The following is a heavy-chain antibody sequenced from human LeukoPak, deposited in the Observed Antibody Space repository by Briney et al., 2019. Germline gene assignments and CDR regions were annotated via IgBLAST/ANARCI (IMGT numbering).Heavy chain of an antibody. V-gene: IGHV1-68*01. D-gene: IGHD6-13*01. J-gene: IGHJ4*02. CDR1: GYTFTDCS. CDR2: ITLYNGNT. Sequence: GASVKDSCKASGYTFTDCSLHWLQQAPGQGLERMRWITLYNGNTNYAKKFQGRVTITRDMSLRTAYIELSSLRSEDSAVYYWARRQQQLVPRSVYWGQGTLVTVSS. CDR3: ARRQQQLVPRSVY.